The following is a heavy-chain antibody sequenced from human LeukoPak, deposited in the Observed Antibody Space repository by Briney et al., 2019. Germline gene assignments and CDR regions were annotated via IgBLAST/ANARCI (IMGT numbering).Heavy chain of an antibody. CDR3: ARGYYPHCTSTSCPPSFDY. D-gene: IGHD2-2*01. CDR2: INPNSGGT. V-gene: IGHV1-2*02. CDR1: GYSFTGYY. J-gene: IGHJ4*02. Sequence: GASVKVSCKASGYSFTGYYMHWVRQAPGQGLEWMGWINPNSGGTKYAQKFQGRVTMTRDTSISTAYLELSRLTSDDTALYYCARGYYPHCTSTSCPPSFDYWGQGTLVTVSS.